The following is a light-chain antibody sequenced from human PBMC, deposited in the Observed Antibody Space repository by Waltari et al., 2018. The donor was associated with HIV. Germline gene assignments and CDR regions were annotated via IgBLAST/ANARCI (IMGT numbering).Light chain of an antibody. V-gene: IGLV2-14*03. CDR3: ASNRLDYTLI. Sequence: QSALTQPASVSGFLGQSINISCPGISTDSRFYKYVSWYQQYPGKIPRLIIFDINNRPSGVSDHFSGSRSGNSASLTFSGLQSGDEAHYYCASNRLDYTLIFGGGTKLTVL. CDR2: DIN. J-gene: IGLJ2*01. CDR1: STDSRFYKY.